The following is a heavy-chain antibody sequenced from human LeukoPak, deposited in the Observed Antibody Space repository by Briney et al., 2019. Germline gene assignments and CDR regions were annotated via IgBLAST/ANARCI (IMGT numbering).Heavy chain of an antibody. V-gene: IGHV3-48*04. J-gene: IGHJ3*02. CDR1: GFTFSSSN. D-gene: IGHD3-10*01. Sequence: PGGSLRLSCAASGFTFSSSNMHWVRQAPGKGLEWVSYISRSGSTRYYADSVKGRFTISRDNAKNSLYLQMNSLRAEDTAVYYCARVATMVRVPLDALDIWGQGTMVSVSS. CDR3: ARVATMVRVPLDALDI. CDR2: ISRSGSTR.